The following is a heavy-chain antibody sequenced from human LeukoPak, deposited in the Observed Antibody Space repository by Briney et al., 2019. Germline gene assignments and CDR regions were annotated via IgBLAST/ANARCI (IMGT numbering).Heavy chain of an antibody. CDR2: IEWDDAK. J-gene: IGHJ6*03. CDR3: ARMGAASSGYSHYYYYMDV. V-gene: IGHV2-70*04. D-gene: IGHD3-22*01. Sequence: SGPALVNPTQTLTLTCTCSGFSLSTSGMRVSWIRQPTGKTLEWHARIEWDDAKFYSTSLKTRLTISKDTSKNQVVLTMTNMDPVDTATYYCARMGAASSGYSHYYYYMDVWGEGTTVTVSS. CDR1: GFSLSTSGMR.